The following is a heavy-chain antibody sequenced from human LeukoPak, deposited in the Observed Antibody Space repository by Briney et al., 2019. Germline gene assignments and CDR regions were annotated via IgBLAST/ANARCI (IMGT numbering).Heavy chain of an antibody. D-gene: IGHD3-16*01. J-gene: IGHJ4*02. CDR1: GFTFSDNA. CDR3: AKRMILTS. V-gene: IGHV3-23*01. Sequence: GGSLRLSCAASGFTFSDNAMNWVRQAPGKGREWVSGISASGVSTYYSDSVKGGFTISRDNSKNTLYLQMNSLRAEDTAVYYCAKRMILTSWGAGTLVTVSS. CDR2: ISASGVST.